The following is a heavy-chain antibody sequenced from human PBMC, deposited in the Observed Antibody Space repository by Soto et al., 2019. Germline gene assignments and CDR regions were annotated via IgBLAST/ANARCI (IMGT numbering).Heavy chain of an antibody. D-gene: IGHD5-12*01. Sequence: SETLSLTCTVSGGSISSTSSYWGWIRQPPGKGLEWIGSIYYSGTTYYNPSLKSRVTISVDSSNNQFSLKLSSVTAADTAVYYCARHWTGYDFNYWGQGTLVTVSS. CDR2: IYYSGTT. CDR1: GGSISSTSSY. V-gene: IGHV4-39*01. J-gene: IGHJ4*02. CDR3: ARHWTGYDFNY.